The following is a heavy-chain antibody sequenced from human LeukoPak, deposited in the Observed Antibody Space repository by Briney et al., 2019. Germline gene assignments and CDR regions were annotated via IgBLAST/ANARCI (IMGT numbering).Heavy chain of an antibody. CDR3: ARADVGVLMIYYYYYMDV. Sequence: PGGTLRLSCAASGVSVSTNYMSWVREGPGKGQGRVALIYSGGNTNYADSVKGRFTISRDNSKNTLYLQINSLGVEDPAVYYCARADVGVLMIYYYYYMDVWGKGTTVTVSS. V-gene: IGHV3-53*01. CDR1: GVSVSTNY. J-gene: IGHJ6*03. CDR2: IYSGGNT. D-gene: IGHD1-26*01.